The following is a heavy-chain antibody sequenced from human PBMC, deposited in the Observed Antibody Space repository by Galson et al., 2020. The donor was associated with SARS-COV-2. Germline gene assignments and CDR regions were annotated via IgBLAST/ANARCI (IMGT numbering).Heavy chain of an antibody. J-gene: IGHJ4*02. CDR1: RLSFSSYS. V-gene: IGHV3-21*01. Sequence: TVWSLRPSCPASRLSFSSYSMNGVRPAPGKGLEWVSSISTSSSYIYYADSVKGRVTISRDNAKKSLYLEMNSLRAEDTAVYYCARETPSVPRGGLDYWGQGTLVTVPS. CDR2: ISTSSSYI. D-gene: IGHD3-10*01. CDR3: ARETPSVPRGGLDY.